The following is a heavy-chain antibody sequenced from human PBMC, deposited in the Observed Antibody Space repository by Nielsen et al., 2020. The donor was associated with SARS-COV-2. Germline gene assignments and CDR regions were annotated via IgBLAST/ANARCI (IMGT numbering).Heavy chain of an antibody. V-gene: IGHV3-30*18. J-gene: IGHJ4*02. CDR2: ISYDGTGK. Sequence: LSLTCATSGFIFSIYGMHWVRQAPGKGLESVAVISYDGTGKKYADSVKGRFTISSDGSKSTLYLQMNSLRAEDTAVYYCAKSRRRGYIYGPLDSWGQGTLVTVSS. CDR3: AKSRRRGYIYGPLDS. D-gene: IGHD5-18*01. CDR1: GFIFSIYG.